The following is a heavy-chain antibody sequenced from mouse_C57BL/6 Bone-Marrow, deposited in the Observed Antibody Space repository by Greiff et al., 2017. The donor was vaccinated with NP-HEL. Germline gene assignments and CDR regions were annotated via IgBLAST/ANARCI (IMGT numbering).Heavy chain of an antibody. CDR2: ISNGGGST. CDR3: ARGTTVGADY. V-gene: IGHV5-12*01. Sequence: EVQGVESGGGLVQPGGSLKLYCAASGFTFSDYYMYWVRQTPEKRLEWVAYISNGGGSTYYPDTVKGRFTISRDNAKNTLYLQMSRLKSEDTAMYYCARGTTVGADYWGQGTTLTVSS. J-gene: IGHJ2*01. D-gene: IGHD1-1*01. CDR1: GFTFSDYY.